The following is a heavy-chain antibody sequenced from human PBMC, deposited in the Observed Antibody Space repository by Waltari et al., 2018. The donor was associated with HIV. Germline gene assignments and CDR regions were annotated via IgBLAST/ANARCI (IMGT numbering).Heavy chain of an antibody. CDR2: IYTSGST. V-gene: IGHV4-4*07. D-gene: IGHD6-13*01. Sequence: QVQLQESGPGLVKPSETLSLTCTVSGGSISSYYWSWIRQPAGKGLEWIGRIYTSGSTNYNPSLKRRVTMSLDTSKNQFSLKLSSVTAADTAVYYCARVGAAAGINWFDPWGQGTLVTVSS. CDR1: GGSISSYY. J-gene: IGHJ5*02. CDR3: ARVGAAAGINWFDP.